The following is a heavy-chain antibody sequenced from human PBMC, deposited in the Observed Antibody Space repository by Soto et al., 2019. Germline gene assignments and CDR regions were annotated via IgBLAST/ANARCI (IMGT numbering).Heavy chain of an antibody. D-gene: IGHD2-21*02. CDR1: GGSFSGYY. Sequence: PSETLSLTCAVYGGSFSGYYWSWIRQPPGKGLEWIGEINHSGSTNYNPSLESRVTISVDTSKNQFSLKLNSVTAADTAVYYCARDLWGYCGTDCYPLDVWGQGTTVTVSS. CDR3: ARDLWGYCGTDCYPLDV. J-gene: IGHJ6*02. CDR2: INHSGST. V-gene: IGHV4-34*01.